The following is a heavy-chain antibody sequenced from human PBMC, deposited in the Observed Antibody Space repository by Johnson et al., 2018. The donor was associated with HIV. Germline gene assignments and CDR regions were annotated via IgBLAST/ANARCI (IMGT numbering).Heavy chain of an antibody. D-gene: IGHD4-23*01. CDR3: AREATVVMLGYAFDI. CDR1: GFTFSSYG. V-gene: IGHV3-30*02. CDR2: IRYDGSNK. J-gene: IGHJ3*02. Sequence: QVQLVESGGGVVQPGGSLRLSCAASGFTFSSYGMHWVRQAPGKGLEWVAFIRYDGSNKYYADSVKGLFTISRDNAKNSLYLQMNSLRAEDTAVYYCAREATVVMLGYAFDIWGQGTMVTVSS.